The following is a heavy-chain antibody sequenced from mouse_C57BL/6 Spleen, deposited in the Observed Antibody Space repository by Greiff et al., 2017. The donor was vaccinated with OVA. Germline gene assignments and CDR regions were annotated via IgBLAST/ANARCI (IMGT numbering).Heavy chain of an antibody. CDR1: GYSFTSYY. D-gene: IGHD1-1*01. CDR3: ARGRYYGSSFYFGG. Sequence: QVQLQQSGPELVKPGASVKISCKASGYSFTSYYIHWVKQRPGQGLEWIGWIYPGSGNTKYNEKFKGKATLTADTSSSTAYMQLSSLTSEDSAVYYCARGRYYGSSFYFGGWGQGTTLTVSS. V-gene: IGHV1-66*01. CDR2: IYPGSGNT. J-gene: IGHJ2*01.